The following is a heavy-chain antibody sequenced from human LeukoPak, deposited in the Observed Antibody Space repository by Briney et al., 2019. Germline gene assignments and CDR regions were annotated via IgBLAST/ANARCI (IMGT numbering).Heavy chain of an antibody. CDR1: GGTISNYY. CDR3: ARRRRITILHAFDI. Sequence: SETLSLTCTVSGGTISNYYWSWIRQPPGKGLEWIGYINYSGSTNYNPSLKSRVTISVDTSKNQFSLKLSSVTAADTAVYYCARRRRITILHAFDIWGQGTMVTVSS. J-gene: IGHJ3*02. D-gene: IGHD3-10*01. V-gene: IGHV4-59*01. CDR2: INYSGST.